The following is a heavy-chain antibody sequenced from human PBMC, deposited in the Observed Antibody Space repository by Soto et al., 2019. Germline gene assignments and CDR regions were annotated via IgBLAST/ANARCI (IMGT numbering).Heavy chain of an antibody. D-gene: IGHD6-13*01. J-gene: IGHJ6*02. V-gene: IGHV1-69*06. Sequence: ASVKVSCKASGGTFSSYAISWVRQAPGEGLEWMGGIIPIFGTANYAQKFQGRVTITADKSTSTAYMELSSLRSEDTAVYYCARVGAAAGLPTYLRSAYYYYYYGMDVWGQGTTVTVSS. CDR1: GGTFSSYA. CDR2: IIPIFGTA. CDR3: ARVGAAAGLPTYLRSAYYYYYYGMDV.